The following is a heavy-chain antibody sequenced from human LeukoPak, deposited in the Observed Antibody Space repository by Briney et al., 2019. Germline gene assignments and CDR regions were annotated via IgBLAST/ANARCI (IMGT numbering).Heavy chain of an antibody. Sequence: AASVTVSCTASGYTFTSYAMNWVRQAPGQGLEWMGWINTNTGNPTYAQGFTGRFVFSLDTSVSTAYLQISSLKAEDTAVHYCARDEGDYDSSGYPSLDYWGQGTLVTVSS. CDR3: ARDEGDYDSSGYPSLDY. V-gene: IGHV7-4-1*02. CDR2: INTNTGNP. CDR1: GYTFTSYA. D-gene: IGHD3-22*01. J-gene: IGHJ4*02.